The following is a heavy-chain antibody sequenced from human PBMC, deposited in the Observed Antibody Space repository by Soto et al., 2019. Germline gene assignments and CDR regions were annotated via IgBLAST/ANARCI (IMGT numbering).Heavy chain of an antibody. Sequence: EVQLVESGGGLVKPGGSLRLSCAASGFTFSSYSMNWVRQAPGKGLEWVSSISSSSSYIYYADSVKGRFTISRDNAKNSLYLQMKSLRAEDTAVYYCARDSGGAVIDYWGQGTLVTVSS. CDR2: ISSSSSYI. J-gene: IGHJ4*02. V-gene: IGHV3-21*01. CDR3: ARDSGGAVIDY. CDR1: GFTFSSYS. D-gene: IGHD6-19*01.